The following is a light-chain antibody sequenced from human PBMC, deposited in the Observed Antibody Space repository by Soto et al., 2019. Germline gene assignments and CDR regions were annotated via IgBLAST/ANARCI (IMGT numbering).Light chain of an antibody. Sequence: EVVLTQSPGTLSLSPGERATLSCSASQSVSSIYLAWYQQKPGQAPRLLIYGASSRATGIPDRFSGSGSGTDFTLTISRLEPEDFAVYYCQHYGSSQRTFGQGTKVEIK. CDR2: GAS. CDR1: QSVSSIY. V-gene: IGKV3-20*01. J-gene: IGKJ1*01. CDR3: QHYGSSQRT.